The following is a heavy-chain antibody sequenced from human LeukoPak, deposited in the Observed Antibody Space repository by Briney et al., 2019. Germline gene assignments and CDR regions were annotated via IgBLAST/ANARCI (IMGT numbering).Heavy chain of an antibody. J-gene: IGHJ4*02. CDR3: AKEEVGAVAGRFDF. Sequence: GGSLRLSCAASGFIFSDYWMTWVRQAPGKGLQWVASIKGDGSETYYVGSVKGRYTISRDNAKNSLFLQMNSLRDEDTAVYYCAKEEVGAVAGRFDFWGQGTLVTVSS. CDR1: GFIFSDYW. D-gene: IGHD6-19*01. CDR2: IKGDGSET. V-gene: IGHV3-7*01.